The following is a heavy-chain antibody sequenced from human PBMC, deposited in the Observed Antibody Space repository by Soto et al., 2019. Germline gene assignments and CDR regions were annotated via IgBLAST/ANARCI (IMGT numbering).Heavy chain of an antibody. Sequence: GGSLNLSVSPFGFTFSTYVSYWVPQAPGKGPEYVSAISSDGGITFSADSVKGRFSISRDNSENTLYLQMSSLRTEDTAMYYCVSGCSGGTCYSGTDYWGQGTLVTVSS. CDR3: VSGCSGGTCYSGTDY. V-gene: IGHV3-64D*08. D-gene: IGHD2-15*01. J-gene: IGHJ4*02. CDR2: ISSDGGIT. CDR1: GFTFSTYV.